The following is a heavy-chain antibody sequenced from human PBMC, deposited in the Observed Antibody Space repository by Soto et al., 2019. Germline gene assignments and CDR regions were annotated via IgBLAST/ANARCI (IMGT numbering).Heavy chain of an antibody. V-gene: IGHV4-59*08. CDR2: VFYNGST. J-gene: IGHJ5*02. CDR3: ARLRGYCGGGNCQELQFDP. Sequence: QVQLQESGPGLVKPTETLSLTCTVSGGSTSGYSWTWIRQPPGKGLEWIGYVFYNGSTIYSPSLKSRVTISEDTSKSQFSLRLSSVTAADTAVYYCARLRGYCGGGNCQELQFDPWGQGILVTVSS. D-gene: IGHD2-15*01. CDR1: GGSTSGYS.